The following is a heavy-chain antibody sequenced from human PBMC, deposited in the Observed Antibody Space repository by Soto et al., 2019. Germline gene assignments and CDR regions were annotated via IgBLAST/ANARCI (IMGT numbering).Heavy chain of an antibody. CDR2: INPSGGST. D-gene: IGHD5-18*01. Sequence: ASVKVSCQASGYTFTSYYLHRVRQVPGEGFVWMGIINPSGGSTSYAQKFQARVTMTRDTYTSTVYMELSSMRSEDTAVYYCARSDVDTAMVRVLDIWGQGTTVTV. CDR3: ARSDVDTAMVRVLDI. J-gene: IGHJ3*02. CDR1: GYTFTSYY. V-gene: IGHV1-46*01.